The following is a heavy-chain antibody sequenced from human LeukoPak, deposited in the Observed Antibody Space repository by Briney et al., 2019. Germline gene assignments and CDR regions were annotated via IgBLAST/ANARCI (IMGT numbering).Heavy chain of an antibody. CDR1: GGSVSSHY. V-gene: IGHV4-4*08. CDR2: SYYSGTT. Sequence: SETLSLTCTVSGGSVSSHYWSWIRQPPGKGLEWIGYSYYSGTTNYNPSLKSRVTIGVDTSKNQFSLKLTAVTAADTAVYYCVREWRGGYYDSSGPNWFDPWGQGTLVTVSS. D-gene: IGHD3-22*01. J-gene: IGHJ5*02. CDR3: VREWRGGYYDSSGPNWFDP.